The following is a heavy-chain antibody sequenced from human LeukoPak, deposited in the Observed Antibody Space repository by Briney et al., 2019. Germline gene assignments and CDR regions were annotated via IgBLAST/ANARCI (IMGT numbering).Heavy chain of an antibody. V-gene: IGHV3-23*01. Sequence: GGSLRLSCAASGFTFSSYAMYWVRHAPGKGLEWVSGIFGSGGSTHYADSVKGRFTISRDNSKNTVYLQMNSLRAEDTAVYYCAKTTTGYSSGRFPGWPVDYWGQGTLVTVSS. D-gene: IGHD6-19*01. CDR3: AKTTTGYSSGRFPGWPVDY. CDR1: GFTFSSYA. J-gene: IGHJ4*02. CDR2: IFGSGGST.